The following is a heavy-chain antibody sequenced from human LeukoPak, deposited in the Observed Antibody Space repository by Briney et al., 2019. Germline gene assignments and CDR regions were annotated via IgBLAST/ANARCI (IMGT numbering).Heavy chain of an antibody. CDR3: ASIEWELSNWCDV. CDR1: GGTFISYA. D-gene: IGHD1-26*01. Sequence: SVKVSCKASGGTFISYAISWVRQAPGQGLEWMGGIIPIFGTANYAQKFQGRVTITTDESTSTAYMELSSLRSEDTAVYYCASIEWELSNWCDVWGQGSLLTVSS. CDR2: IIPIFGTA. V-gene: IGHV1-69*05. J-gene: IGHJ5*02.